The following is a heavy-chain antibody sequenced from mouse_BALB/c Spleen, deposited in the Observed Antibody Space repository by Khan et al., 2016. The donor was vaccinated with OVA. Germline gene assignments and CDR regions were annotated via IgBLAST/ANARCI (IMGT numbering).Heavy chain of an antibody. Sequence: VQLKQSGAEFVKSGATVKLSCTASGLTIKDYYMPWLNQCPEKGLEWIGRIDPPNANTKYDARLQGKATITRDTAYNPPYLQISSLKSEDTAVYYCARMARKWGQGTTLTV. CDR3: ARMARK. V-gene: IGHV14-3*02. CDR2: IDPPNANT. CDR1: GLTIKDYY. J-gene: IGHJ2*01.